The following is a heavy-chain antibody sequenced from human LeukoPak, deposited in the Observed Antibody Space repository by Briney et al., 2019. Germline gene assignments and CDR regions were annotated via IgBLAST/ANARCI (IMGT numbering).Heavy chain of an antibody. V-gene: IGHV3-9*01. D-gene: IGHD3-10*01. CDR3: AKDDGSGSYYPYYFDY. Sequence: PGGSLRLSCAASGFTFDDYVMHWVRQAPGKGLEWVSGISWNSGSIGYADSVKGRFTISRDNSKNTLYLQMNSLRAEDTAVYYCAKDDGSGSYYPYYFDYWGQGTLVTVSS. CDR2: ISWNSGSI. CDR1: GFTFDDYV. J-gene: IGHJ4*02.